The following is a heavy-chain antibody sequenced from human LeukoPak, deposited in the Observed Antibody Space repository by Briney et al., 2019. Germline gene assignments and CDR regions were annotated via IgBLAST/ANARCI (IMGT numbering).Heavy chain of an antibody. CDR2: ISGSGSML. Sequence: PGGSLRLTCTVSGFTFSDYYMSWVRQAPGKGLEWVSYISGSGSMLHYADSVEGRFTISRDNAKNSLYLQMSSLRVEDTAVYYCTRRPYSSSWYYFDYWGQGTLVTVSS. CDR1: GFTFSDYY. CDR3: TRRPYSSSWYYFDY. V-gene: IGHV3-11*04. J-gene: IGHJ4*02. D-gene: IGHD6-13*01.